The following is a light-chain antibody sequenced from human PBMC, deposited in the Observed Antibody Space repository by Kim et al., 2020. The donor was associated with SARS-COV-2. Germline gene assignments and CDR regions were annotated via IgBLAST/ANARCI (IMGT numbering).Light chain of an antibody. J-gene: IGLJ2*01. Sequence: GQRVNTACCGRGSTIGSNAVEWHQQIPGMAPKLLVYTNNQRPSGVPDRFSGSTSGNSASLAISGLQSDDEADYYCAAWDGSLNDVVFGGGTQLTVL. V-gene: IGLV1-44*01. CDR2: TNN. CDR3: AAWDGSLNDVV. CDR1: GSTIGSNA.